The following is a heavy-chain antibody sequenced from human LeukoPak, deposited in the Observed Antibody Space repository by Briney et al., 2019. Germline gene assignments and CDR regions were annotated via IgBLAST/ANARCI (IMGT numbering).Heavy chain of an antibody. Sequence: GGSLRLSCAASGFTFSSYSMNWVRQAPGKGLEWVSSISSSSSYIYYADSVKGRFTISRDNAKNSLYLQMNSLRAEDTAVYYCARVSHDSSGYYLPQNLDYWGQGTLVTVSS. J-gene: IGHJ4*02. CDR2: ISSSSSYI. D-gene: IGHD3-22*01. V-gene: IGHV3-21*01. CDR1: GFTFSSYS. CDR3: ARVSHDSSGYYLPQNLDY.